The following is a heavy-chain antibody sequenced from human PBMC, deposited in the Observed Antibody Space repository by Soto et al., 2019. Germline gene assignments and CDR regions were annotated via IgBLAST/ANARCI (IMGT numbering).Heavy chain of an antibody. Sequence: GGSLRLSCAASGFIFSSYEMNWVRQAPGKGLEWVSYISSSGSTIYYADSVKGRFTISRDNAKNSLYLQMNSLRAEDTAVYYCARDRTYSYGYRLGGMDVWGQGTTVTVSS. CDR2: ISSSGSTI. J-gene: IGHJ6*02. V-gene: IGHV3-48*03. CDR3: ARDRTYSYGYRLGGMDV. CDR1: GFIFSSYE. D-gene: IGHD5-18*01.